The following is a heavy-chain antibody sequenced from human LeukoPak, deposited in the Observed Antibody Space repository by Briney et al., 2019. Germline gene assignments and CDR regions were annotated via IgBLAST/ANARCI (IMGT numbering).Heavy chain of an antibody. D-gene: IGHD5-12*01. CDR2: IYYSGST. CDR3: ARDAWTQREYSGYAQTAWYFDL. CDR1: GGSISSYY. V-gene: IGHV4-59*01. J-gene: IGHJ2*01. Sequence: SETLSLTCTVSGGSISSYYWSWIRQPPGKGLEWIGYIYYSGSTNYNPSLKSRVTISVDTSKNQFSLKLSSVTAADTAVYYCARDAWTQREYSGYAQTAWYFDLWGRGTLVTVSS.